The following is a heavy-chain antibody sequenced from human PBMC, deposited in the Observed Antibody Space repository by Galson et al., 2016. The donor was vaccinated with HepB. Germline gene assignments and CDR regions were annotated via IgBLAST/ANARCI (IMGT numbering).Heavy chain of an antibody. CDR2: IYPGDSDT. V-gene: IGHV5-51*01. CDR3: ARQVGATHDH. CDR1: GYSFAKYW. J-gene: IGHJ4*02. D-gene: IGHD1-26*01. Sequence: QSGAEVKKPGESLKISCQGSGYSFAKYWIVWVRQMPGKGLEWMGIIYPGDSDTPYSPSFQGQVAISADKSISTAYLQWSSLKASDTAMYYCARQVGATHDHWGQGTLVTVSS.